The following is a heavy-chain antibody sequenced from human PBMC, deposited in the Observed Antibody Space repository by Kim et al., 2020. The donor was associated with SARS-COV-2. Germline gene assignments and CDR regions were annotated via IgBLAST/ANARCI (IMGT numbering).Heavy chain of an antibody. J-gene: IGHJ5*02. Sequence: YSQNFQGRVTITRDTAATTAYMERSSLTSKDTAVYYCAREGSGSYNWLDPWGQGTLVTVSS. CDR3: AREGSGSYNWLDP. V-gene: IGHV1-3*01. D-gene: IGHD3-10*01.